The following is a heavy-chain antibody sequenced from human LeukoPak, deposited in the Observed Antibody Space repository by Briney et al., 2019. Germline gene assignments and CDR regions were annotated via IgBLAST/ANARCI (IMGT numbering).Heavy chain of an antibody. J-gene: IGHJ4*02. V-gene: IGHV1-3*01. Sequence: GASVKVSCKASGYTFTSYAMHWVRQAPGQRLEWMGWINAGNGNTKYSQKFQGRVTITRDTSASTAYMELSSLRSEDTAVYYCAAAGLPITIFGVVTTDPNFDYWGQGTLVTVSS. CDR1: GYTFTSYA. CDR2: INAGNGNT. CDR3: AAAGLPITIFGVVTTDPNFDY. D-gene: IGHD3-3*01.